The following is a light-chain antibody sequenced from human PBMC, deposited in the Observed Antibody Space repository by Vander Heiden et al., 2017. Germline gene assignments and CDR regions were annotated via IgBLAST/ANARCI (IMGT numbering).Light chain of an antibody. CDR1: QDISNY. J-gene: IGKJ5*01. CDR2: DAS. CDR3: QQYENLPSIT. V-gene: IGKV1-33*01. Sequence: DIQVTQSPSSLSASVGDRVTITCQASQDISNYLNWYQQKPGKAPKLLIYDASNLETGVPSRFSGSGYGTDFTLTISSRQPEDIAPYYCQQYENLPSITFGQGTRLEIK.